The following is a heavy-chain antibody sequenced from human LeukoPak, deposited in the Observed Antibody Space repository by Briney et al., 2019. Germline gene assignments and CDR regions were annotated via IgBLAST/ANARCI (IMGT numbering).Heavy chain of an antibody. V-gene: IGHV3-23*01. D-gene: IGHD2-15*01. CDR1: GFTFSSYA. CDR3: AKGTEGYCSGTICYPFDY. J-gene: IGHJ4*02. Sequence: GGSLRLSCEASGFTFSSYAMNWVRQVPGKGLEWVSSITGSGSNTYFVDSVKGRFTISRDNSKNTLYLQLNSLRAEDTAVYYCAKGTEGYCSGTICYPFDYWGRGTLVTVSS. CDR2: ITGSGSNT.